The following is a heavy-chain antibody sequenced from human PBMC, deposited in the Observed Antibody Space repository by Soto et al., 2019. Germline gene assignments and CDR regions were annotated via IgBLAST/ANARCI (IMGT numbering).Heavy chain of an antibody. V-gene: IGHV4-39*01. CDR3: ARLCSGYDYVYFDY. Sequence: SETLSLTCTVSGGSISSSSYYWGWIRQPPGKGLEWIGSIYYSGSTYYNPSLKSRVTISVDTSKNQFSLKLSSVTAADTAVYYCARLCSGYDYVYFDYWGQGTLVTVS. CDR2: IYYSGST. J-gene: IGHJ4*02. CDR1: GGSISSSSYY. D-gene: IGHD5-12*01.